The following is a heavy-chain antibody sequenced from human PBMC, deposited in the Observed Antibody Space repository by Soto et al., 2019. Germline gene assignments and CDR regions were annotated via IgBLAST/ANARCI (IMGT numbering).Heavy chain of an antibody. D-gene: IGHD6-13*01. CDR3: AKYPGSYSMLNYFDY. V-gene: IGHV3-23*01. J-gene: IGHJ4*02. CDR1: GFTFSSYA. CDR2: ISGSGGST. Sequence: EVQLLESGGGLVQPGGSLRLSCAASGFTFSSYAMSWVRQAPGKGLEWVSAISGSGGSTYYADSVKGRFTISRDNSKNTLYLQMNSLRVEDTDVYYCAKYPGSYSMLNYFDYWGQGTLVTVSS.